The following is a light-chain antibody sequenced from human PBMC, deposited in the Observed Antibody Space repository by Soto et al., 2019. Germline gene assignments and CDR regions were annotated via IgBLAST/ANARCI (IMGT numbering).Light chain of an antibody. J-gene: IGKJ5*01. Sequence: IQMTQSPSSLSASVGDRVTITCRASQTINNYLNWYQQKPGKAPKLLIYAASSLQSGVSSRFSGRGSGTDFTLTISSLQPEDFATYYCQQSYSTPGITFGQGTRLEIK. CDR3: QQSYSTPGIT. CDR1: QTINNY. V-gene: IGKV1-39*01. CDR2: AAS.